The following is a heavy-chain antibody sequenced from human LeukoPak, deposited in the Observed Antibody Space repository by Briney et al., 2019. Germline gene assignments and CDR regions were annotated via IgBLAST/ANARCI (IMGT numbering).Heavy chain of an antibody. J-gene: IGHJ5*02. CDR3: ARALAVAGTGGFDP. CDR1: GFTFSSYW. CDR2: INSDGSST. D-gene: IGHD6-19*01. V-gene: IGHV3-74*01. Sequence: GGSLRLSCAASGFTFSSYWMHWVRQAQGKGLVWVSRINSDGSSTSYADSVKGRFTISRDNAKNTLYLQMNSLRADDTAVYYCARALAVAGTGGFDPWGQGTLVTVSS.